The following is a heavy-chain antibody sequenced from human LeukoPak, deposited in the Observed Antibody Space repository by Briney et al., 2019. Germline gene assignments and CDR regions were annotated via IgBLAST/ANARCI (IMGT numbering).Heavy chain of an antibody. CDR2: ISSSGSTI. CDR3: ARGDVVRQKANYFDY. Sequence: GGSLRLSCAASGFTFSSYEMNWVRQAPGKGLEWVSYISSSGSTIYYADSVKGRFTISRDNAKNSLYLQMNSLRAEDTAVYYFARGDVVRQKANYFDYGAQETLVPVSS. CDR1: GFTFSSYE. V-gene: IGHV3-48*03. J-gene: IGHJ4*02. D-gene: IGHD2-2*01.